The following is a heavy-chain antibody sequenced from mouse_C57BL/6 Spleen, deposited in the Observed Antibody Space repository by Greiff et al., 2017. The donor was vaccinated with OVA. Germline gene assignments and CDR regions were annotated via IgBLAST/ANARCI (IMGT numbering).Heavy chain of an antibody. CDR3: VFLLDYYGSSPYYYAMDY. CDR1: GYTFTDYY. D-gene: IGHD1-1*01. Sequence: VQLQQSGPELVKPGASVKISCKASGYTFTDYYMNWVKQSHGKSLEWIGDINPNNGGTSYNQKFKGKATLTVDKSSSTAYMELRSLTSEDSAVYYCVFLLDYYGSSPYYYAMDYWGQGTSVTVSS. CDR2: INPNNGGT. J-gene: IGHJ4*01. V-gene: IGHV1-26*01.